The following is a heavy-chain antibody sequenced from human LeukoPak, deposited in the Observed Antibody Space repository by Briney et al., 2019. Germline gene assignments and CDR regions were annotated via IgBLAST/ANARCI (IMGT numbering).Heavy chain of an antibody. Sequence: SETLSLTCTVSGGSISSYYWSWLRQPPGKRLEWIGEINHSGSTNYNPSLKSRVTISVDTSKYQFSLKLSSVTAADTAVYYCARGKRGYSSSWYDYWGQGTLVTVSS. V-gene: IGHV4-34*01. CDR2: INHSGST. D-gene: IGHD6-13*01. CDR3: ARGKRGYSSSWYDY. CDR1: GGSISSYY. J-gene: IGHJ4*02.